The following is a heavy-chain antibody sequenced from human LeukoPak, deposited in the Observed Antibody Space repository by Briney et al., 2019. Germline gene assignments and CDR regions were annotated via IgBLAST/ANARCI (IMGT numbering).Heavy chain of an antibody. CDR1: GYTFTNYY. J-gene: IGHJ4*02. CDR2: INPSGGST. D-gene: IGHD1-26*01. V-gene: IGHV1-46*01. Sequence: ASVKVSCKASGYTFTNYYMHWVRQAPGQGLEWMGIINPSGGSTSYAQKFQGRVTMTRDMSTSTVYMELSSLRSEDTAVYYCARGAAPRMGATRPDYWGQGTLVTVSS. CDR3: ARGAAPRMGATRPDY.